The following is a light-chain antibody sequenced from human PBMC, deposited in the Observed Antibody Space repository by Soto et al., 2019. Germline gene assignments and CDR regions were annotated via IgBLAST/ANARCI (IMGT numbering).Light chain of an antibody. J-gene: IGKJ1*01. CDR1: QSISTY. Sequence: DIQMTQSPSSLSASVGDRVSITCRASQSISTYLNWYQQKPWKAPKLLIYDASSLQSGVPFRFSGGGSVTDFALTISSLQPEDFAIYYCHQSYSTPWTFGHGTKVEVK. V-gene: IGKV1-39*01. CDR2: DAS. CDR3: HQSYSTPWT.